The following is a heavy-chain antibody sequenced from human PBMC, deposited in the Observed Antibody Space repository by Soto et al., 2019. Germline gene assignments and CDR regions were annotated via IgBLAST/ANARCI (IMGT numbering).Heavy chain of an antibody. CDR2: IYYSGST. CDR1: GGSISSGGYY. D-gene: IGHD3-3*01. CDR3: ARVYNDFWSGYFTWFDP. J-gene: IGHJ5*02. Sequence: SETLSLTCTVSGGSISSGGYYWSWIRQHPGKGLEWIGYIYYSGSTYYNPSLKSRVTISVDTSKNQFSLKLSSVTAADTAVYYCARVYNDFWSGYFTWFDPWGQGTLVTSPQ. V-gene: IGHV4-31*03.